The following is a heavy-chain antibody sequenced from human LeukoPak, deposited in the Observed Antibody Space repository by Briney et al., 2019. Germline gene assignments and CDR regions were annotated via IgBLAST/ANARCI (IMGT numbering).Heavy chain of an antibody. CDR2: INQDGSEE. CDR3: ASSSWSSEYFHY. V-gene: IGHV3-7*02. D-gene: IGHD6-13*01. Sequence: PGGSLRLSCAASGFTFSSHWMTWVRQAPGKGLEWVANINQDGSEEYYVDSLMGRFSISRDNAKKSLYLRMNSLRAEDTAVYFCASSSWSSEYFHYWGQGTLVTVSS. J-gene: IGHJ1*01. CDR1: GFTFSSHW.